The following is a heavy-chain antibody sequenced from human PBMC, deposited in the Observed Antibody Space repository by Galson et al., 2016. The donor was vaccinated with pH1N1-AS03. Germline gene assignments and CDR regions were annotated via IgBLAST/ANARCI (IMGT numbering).Heavy chain of an antibody. Sequence: SVKVSCKASGYTFTNYNIYWVRQAPGQGLEWMGKINPSGGSTSYAQKFQGRVTVTRDTSTSTVYMELSSLRFEDMAVYYCARGAGYLWGQGTLVTVSS. J-gene: IGHJ1*01. D-gene: IGHD2-15*01. CDR1: GYTFTNYN. CDR3: ARGAGYL. CDR2: INPSGGST. V-gene: IGHV1-46*01.